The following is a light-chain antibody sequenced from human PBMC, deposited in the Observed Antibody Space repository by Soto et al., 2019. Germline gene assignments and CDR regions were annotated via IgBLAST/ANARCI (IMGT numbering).Light chain of an antibody. V-gene: IGLV2-14*01. CDR3: GSYTSSNPLGV. J-gene: IGLJ2*01. CDR2: DVS. Sequence: QSVLTQPASVSGSPGQSITMSCTGTSSDVDGYKYVSWYQQHPGKAPKLIIYDVSIRPSGVSTRFSGSKSGTTASLTISGLQAEDEADYYCGSYTSSNPLGVFGGGTKLTVL. CDR1: SSDVDGYKY.